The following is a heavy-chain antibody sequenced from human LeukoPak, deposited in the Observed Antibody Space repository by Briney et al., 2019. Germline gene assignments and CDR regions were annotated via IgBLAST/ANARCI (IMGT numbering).Heavy chain of an antibody. CDR1: GFTFSSYG. CDR2: IWYDGSNK. D-gene: IGHD3-22*01. CDR3: ARSYYDSSGYYDY. V-gene: IGHV3-33*01. Sequence: GGSLRLSCAASGFTFSSYGMHWVRQAPGKGLEWVAVIWYDGSNKYYADSVKGRFTISRDNSKNTLYLQMNSLKAEDTAVYYCARSYYDSSGYYDYWGQGTLVTVSS. J-gene: IGHJ4*02.